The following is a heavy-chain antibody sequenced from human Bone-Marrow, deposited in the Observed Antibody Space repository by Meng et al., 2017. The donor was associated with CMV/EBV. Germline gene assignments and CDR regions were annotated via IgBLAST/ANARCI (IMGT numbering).Heavy chain of an antibody. CDR2: ISVYNGNT. Sequence: ASVKVSCKASGYTFTSYVISWVRQAPGQGLEWMGWISVYNGNTKYAQKFQGRVTTTTDTSTSTAYMELRSLRSDDTAVYYYSRDPSLWSWFKEEVPRLGYWGQGTLVTVSS. D-gene: IGHD3-22*01. J-gene: IGHJ4*02. V-gene: IGHV1-18*01. CDR1: GYTFTSYV. CDR3: SRDPSLWSWFKEEVPRLGY.